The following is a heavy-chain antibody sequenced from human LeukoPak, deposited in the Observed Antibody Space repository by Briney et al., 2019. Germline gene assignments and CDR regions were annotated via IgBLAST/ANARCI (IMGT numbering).Heavy chain of an antibody. CDR3: ARSLLWPTGASES. CDR2: INHSGWT. J-gene: IGHJ3*02. D-gene: IGHD2-8*02. CDR1: GGFFGGYY. Sequence: SETLSLTCAVYGGFFGGYYWTWIRQSPGKGLEWIGEINHSGWTNYNPSLESRVTISLDASRTQFSLKMDSLTAADTAVYFCARSLLWPTGASESWGQGTTVTVSS. V-gene: IGHV4-34*01.